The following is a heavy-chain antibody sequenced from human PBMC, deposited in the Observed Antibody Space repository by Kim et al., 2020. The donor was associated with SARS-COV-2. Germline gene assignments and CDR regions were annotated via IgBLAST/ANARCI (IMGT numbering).Heavy chain of an antibody. D-gene: IGHD2-15*01. CDR1: GGSFSGYY. Sequence: SETLSLTCAVYGGSFSGYYWSWIRQPPGKGLEWIGEINHSGSTNYNPSLKSRVTISVDTSKNQFSLNLSSVTAADTAVYYCARIRYCSGGSCYTRDFDYWGQGTLVTVSS. CDR2: INHSGST. J-gene: IGHJ4*02. CDR3: ARIRYCSGGSCYTRDFDY. V-gene: IGHV4-34*01.